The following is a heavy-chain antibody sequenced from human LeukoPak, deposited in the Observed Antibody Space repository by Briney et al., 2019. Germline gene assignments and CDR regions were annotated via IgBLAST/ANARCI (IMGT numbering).Heavy chain of an antibody. V-gene: IGHV1-46*01. CDR3: ARDYGGNLRGAEYFQH. Sequence: ASVKVSCKACGYTFTSYYMHWVRQAPGQGLEWMGIINPSGGSTSYAQKFQGRVTMTRDTSTSTVYMELSSLRSEDTAVYYCARDYGGNLRGAEYFQHWGQGTLVTVSS. CDR2: INPSGGST. CDR1: GYTFTSYY. D-gene: IGHD2-15*01. J-gene: IGHJ1*01.